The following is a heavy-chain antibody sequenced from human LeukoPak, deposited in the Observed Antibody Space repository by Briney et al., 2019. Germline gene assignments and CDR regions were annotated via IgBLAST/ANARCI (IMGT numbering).Heavy chain of an antibody. Sequence: SETLSLTCAVYGGSFSGYYWSWIRQPPGKGLEWIASIYYSGSTYYNPSLKSRVTISVDTSKNQFSLRLSSVTAADTAVYYCASNWGGDEYYFDYWGQGYLVTVSS. J-gene: IGHJ4*02. CDR3: ASNWGGDEYYFDY. CDR2: IYYSGST. D-gene: IGHD7-27*01. V-gene: IGHV4-34*01. CDR1: GGSFSGYY.